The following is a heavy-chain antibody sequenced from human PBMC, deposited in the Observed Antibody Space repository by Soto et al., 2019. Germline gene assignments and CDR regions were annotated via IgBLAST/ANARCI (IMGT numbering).Heavy chain of an antibody. Sequence: TSETLSLTCAVSGDSISSDKWWSWVRQPPGKGLEWIGEIYHSGSTKYNPSLKSRVIISVDKSKNQFSLALTSVTAADTAMYYCARGPTTEKVDSWGQGILVTVSS. J-gene: IGHJ4*02. CDR3: ARGPTTEKVDS. V-gene: IGHV4-4*02. CDR2: IYHSGST. CDR1: GDSISSDKW.